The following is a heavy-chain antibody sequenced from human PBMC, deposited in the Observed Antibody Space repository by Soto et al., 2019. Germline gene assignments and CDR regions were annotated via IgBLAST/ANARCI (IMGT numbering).Heavy chain of an antibody. CDR1: GFTVSSNY. CDR2: IYSGGST. J-gene: IGHJ6*02. CDR3: ASLSSGWRYYYYGMDV. Sequence: EVQLVESGGGLIQPGGSLRLSCAASGFTVSSNYMSWVRQAPGKGLEWVSVIYSGGSTYYADSVKGRFTISRDNSKNTLYLQMNSLRAEDTAVYYCASLSSGWRYYYYGMDVWGQGTTVTVSS. V-gene: IGHV3-53*01. D-gene: IGHD6-19*01.